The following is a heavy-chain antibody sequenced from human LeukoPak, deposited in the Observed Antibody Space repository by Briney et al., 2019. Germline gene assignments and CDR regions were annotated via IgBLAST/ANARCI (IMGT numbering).Heavy chain of an antibody. CDR2: IYYSGST. CDR1: GGSITNNY. D-gene: IGHD3-22*01. J-gene: IGHJ3*02. V-gene: IGHV4-59*01. CDR3: ARLLDYDTSGYPDTFDI. Sequence: SETLSLTCTVSGGSITNNYWSWIRQPPGKGLEWIGYIYYSGSTNYKLSLKSRVTISVDTSKNHFSLKLNSLTAVDTAVYYCARLLDYDTSGYPDTFDIWGQGTMVTVSS.